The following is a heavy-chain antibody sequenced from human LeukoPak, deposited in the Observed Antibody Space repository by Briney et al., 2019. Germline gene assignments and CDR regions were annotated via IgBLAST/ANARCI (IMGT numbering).Heavy chain of an antibody. CDR3: AAAYDSGDYVNWFDP. CDR1: GGSFNGYY. J-gene: IGHJ5*02. V-gene: IGHV4-34*01. Sequence: SETLSLTCAGYGGSFNGYYWSWIRQPPGKGLEWIGEINHSGSTNYNPSLKSRVTISVDTSKNQFSLKLSSVTAADTAVYYCAAAYDSGDYVNWFDPWGQGTLVTVSS. D-gene: IGHD4-17*01. CDR2: INHSGST.